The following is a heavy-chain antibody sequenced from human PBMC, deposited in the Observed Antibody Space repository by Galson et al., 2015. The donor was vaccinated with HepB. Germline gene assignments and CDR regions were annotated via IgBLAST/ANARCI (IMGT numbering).Heavy chain of an antibody. D-gene: IGHD3-10*01. CDR2: ISRTSVYI. CDR1: GFTFSSYT. CDR3: ARNPVLEWFGEVNSYDI. Sequence: SLRLSCAASGFTFSSYTMNWVRQAPGKGPEWVSSISRTSVYIDYADSVKGRFTISRDNANNSLYLQMNSLRAEDTAVYYCARNPVLEWFGEVNSYDIWGQGTMVSVS. J-gene: IGHJ3*02. V-gene: IGHV3-21*06.